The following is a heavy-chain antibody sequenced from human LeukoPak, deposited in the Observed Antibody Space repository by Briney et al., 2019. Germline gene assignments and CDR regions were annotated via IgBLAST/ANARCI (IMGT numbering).Heavy chain of an antibody. Sequence: GRSLRLSCAAPGFTFSSYGMHWVRQAPGKGLEWVAVISYDGSNKYYADSVKGRFTISRDNSKNTLYLQMNSLRAEDTAVYYCAKDRDYGDSPDYWGQGTLVTVSS. V-gene: IGHV3-30*18. D-gene: IGHD4-17*01. J-gene: IGHJ4*02. CDR3: AKDRDYGDSPDY. CDR2: ISYDGSNK. CDR1: GFTFSSYG.